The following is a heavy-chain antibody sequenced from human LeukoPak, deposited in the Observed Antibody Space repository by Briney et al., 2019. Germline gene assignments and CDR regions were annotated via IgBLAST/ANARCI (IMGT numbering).Heavy chain of an antibody. CDR2: VSYSGDT. V-gene: IGHV4-59*01. Sequence: PSETLSLTCTVSGGSISSYYWTWIRQPPGKGLEWIGYVSYSGDTSHNPSLKSRVTMSVDTSKNQISLNLNFVTAADTAVYYCARGRLRSAPDNWGQGTLVTVSS. D-gene: IGHD3-16*01. CDR3: ARGRLRSAPDN. J-gene: IGHJ4*02. CDR1: GGSISSYY.